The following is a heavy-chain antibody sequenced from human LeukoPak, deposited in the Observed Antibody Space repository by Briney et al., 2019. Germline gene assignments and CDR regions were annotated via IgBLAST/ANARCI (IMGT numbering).Heavy chain of an antibody. D-gene: IGHD7-27*01. Sequence: ASVKVSCKASGGTFSSYAINWVRQATGQGLEWMGWMNPNSGNTGYAQKFQGRVTITRNTSISTAYMELSSLRSEDTAVYYCARGGRQALGYWGQGTLVTVSS. J-gene: IGHJ4*02. CDR2: MNPNSGNT. CDR3: ARGGRQALGY. CDR1: GGTFSSYA. V-gene: IGHV1-8*03.